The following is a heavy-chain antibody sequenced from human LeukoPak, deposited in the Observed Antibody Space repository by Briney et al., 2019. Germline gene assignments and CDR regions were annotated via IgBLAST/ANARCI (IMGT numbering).Heavy chain of an antibody. J-gene: IGHJ5*01. D-gene: IGHD2/OR15-2a*01. CDR2: MNPNSGNT. V-gene: IGHV1-8*02. CDR3: ARGLEYWTFDS. Sequence: ASVKVSCKASGYTFTSYDINWVRQATGQGIEWLGWMNPNSGNTGYAQKFQGRVTMTRNTSIGTAPMELSSLRSEDTAVYYCARGLEYWTFDSWGQGTLVTVSS. CDR1: GYTFTSYD.